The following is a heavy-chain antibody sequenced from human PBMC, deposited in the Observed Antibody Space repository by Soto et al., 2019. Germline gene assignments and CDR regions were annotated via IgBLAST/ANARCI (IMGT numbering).Heavy chain of an antibody. V-gene: IGHV4-4*07. J-gene: IGHJ4*02. Sequence: QVQLQESGPGLVKPLETLSLTCTVSGGSITSYRWSWIRQSAGKGLEWIGRINTSGNTHYNPSLKSRVTVSIDTSRNQFFLTVNSVTAADSAVYYCARESGDNWDYEAYWCQGTPVTVSS. CDR2: INTSGNT. CDR3: ARESGDNWDYEAY. D-gene: IGHD1-7*01. CDR1: GGSITSYR.